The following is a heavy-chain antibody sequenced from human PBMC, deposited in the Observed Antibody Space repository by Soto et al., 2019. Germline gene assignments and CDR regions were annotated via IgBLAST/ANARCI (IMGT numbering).Heavy chain of an antibody. CDR2: ISGSGGST. V-gene: IGHV3-23*01. D-gene: IGHD6-13*01. J-gene: IGHJ4*02. CDR1: GFTFSSYA. CDR3: AKSFGGYSSSWFDY. Sequence: GGSLRLSCAAYGFTFSSYAMSWVRQAPGKGLEWVSAISGSGGSTYYACSVKGLFTISRDNSKTTLYLQMNTLRAEDTAVYYCAKSFGGYSSSWFDYWGQGTLVTVSS.